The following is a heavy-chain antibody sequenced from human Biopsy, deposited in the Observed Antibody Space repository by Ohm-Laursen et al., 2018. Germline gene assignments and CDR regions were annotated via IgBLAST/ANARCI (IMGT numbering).Heavy chain of an antibody. CDR1: GGSLSSYS. V-gene: IGHV4-4*07. J-gene: IGHJ3*01. D-gene: IGHD3-22*01. CDR2: IYPGGST. CDR3: ASVVLGPTNDAFDL. Sequence: SQTLSLTCTVSGGSLSSYSWSWIRQPAGKGLEWIGCIYPGGSTNYNPSLKSRVTMSVDTSKKQLSLRLRSVTAADTAMYYCASVVLGPTNDAFDLWGQGTMVVVSS.